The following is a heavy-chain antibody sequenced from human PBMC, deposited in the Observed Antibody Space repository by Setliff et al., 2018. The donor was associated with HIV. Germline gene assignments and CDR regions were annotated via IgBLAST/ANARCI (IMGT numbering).Heavy chain of an antibody. J-gene: IGHJ6*02. Sequence: ISCKGSGYSFASYWISWVRQMPGKGLEWMGRIDPTDSYINDSPPYQGHVTISVDKPISTVYLQWSSLKASDTAIYYCARQSYYYYNMDVWGQGTTVTVSS. CDR3: ARQSYYYYNMDV. D-gene: IGHD2-21*01. CDR1: GYSFASYW. CDR2: IDPTDSYI. V-gene: IGHV5-10-1*01.